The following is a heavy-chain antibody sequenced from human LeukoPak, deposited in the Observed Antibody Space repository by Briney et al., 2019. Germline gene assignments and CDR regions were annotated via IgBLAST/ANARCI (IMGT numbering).Heavy chain of an antibody. Sequence: GGSLRLSCAASGFTFSSYSMNWVRQAPGKGLEWVSSISGSGGSTFYADSVKGRFTISRDNSKNTLHLQMNSLRAEDTAIYYCAKRFSSSGTSLYYFDYWGQGTLVTVSS. CDR2: ISGSGGST. CDR3: AKRFSSSGTSLYYFDY. CDR1: GFTFSSYS. D-gene: IGHD3-10*01. V-gene: IGHV3-23*01. J-gene: IGHJ4*02.